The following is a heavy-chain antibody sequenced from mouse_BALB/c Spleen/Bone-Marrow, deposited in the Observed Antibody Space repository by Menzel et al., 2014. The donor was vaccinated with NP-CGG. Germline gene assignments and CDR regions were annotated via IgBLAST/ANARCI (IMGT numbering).Heavy chain of an antibody. CDR1: GFNIKDTY. CDR2: IDPANGNT. V-gene: IGHV14-3*02. Sequence: EVQLQQSGAELVKPGASVKLSCTASGFNIKDTYMHWVKQRPEQGLEWIGRIDPANGNTKYDPKFQGKATITADTSSNTAYLQLRSLTSEDTAVYYCANYDYGWYFDVWGAGTTVTVSS. J-gene: IGHJ1*01. CDR3: ANYDYGWYFDV. D-gene: IGHD2-4*01.